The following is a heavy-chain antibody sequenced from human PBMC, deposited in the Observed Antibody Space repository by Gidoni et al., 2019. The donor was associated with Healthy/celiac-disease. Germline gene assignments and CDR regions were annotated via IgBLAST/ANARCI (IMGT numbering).Heavy chain of an antibody. J-gene: IGHJ6*02. Sequence: EVQLVESGGGLVQPGGSLRLSCAASGFTVSSNYMSWVRQTPGKGLEWVSVIYRGGSTYYADSVKGRCTISRDNSKNTLYLQMNSLRAEDTAVYYCARGSEMATIFYYYYYGMDVWGQGTTVTVSS. CDR1: GFTVSSNY. D-gene: IGHD3-10*01. CDR3: ARGSEMATIFYYYYYGMDV. CDR2: IYRGGST. V-gene: IGHV3-66*02.